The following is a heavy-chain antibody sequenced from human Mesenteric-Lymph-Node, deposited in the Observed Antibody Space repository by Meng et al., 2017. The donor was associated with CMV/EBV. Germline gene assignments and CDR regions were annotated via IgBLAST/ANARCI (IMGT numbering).Heavy chain of an antibody. CDR3: AKTAPLEWSSSPSPYFDY. CDR1: GFTFSNYA. CDR2: ISGSGRRT. J-gene: IGHJ4*02. Sequence: GESLKISCAVSGFTFSNYAMSWVRQAPGKGLEWVSEISGSGRRTNYADSVKGRFTISRDNSKNTLYVQMNSLRVEDTAVYYCAKTAPLEWSSSPSPYFDYWGQGTLVTVSS. V-gene: IGHV3-23*01. D-gene: IGHD6-6*01.